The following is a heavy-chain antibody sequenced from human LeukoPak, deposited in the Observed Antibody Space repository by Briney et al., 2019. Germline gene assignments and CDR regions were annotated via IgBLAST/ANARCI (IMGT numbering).Heavy chain of an antibody. J-gene: IGHJ4*02. CDR1: GYTFTGYY. D-gene: IGHD2-2*01. V-gene: IGHV1-2*02. CDR3: ALGRLGYCSSTSCRSFDY. Sequence: ASVKVSCKASGYTFTGYYMHWVRRAPGQGLEWMGWINPNSGGTNYAQKFQGRVTMTRDTSISTAYMELSRLRSDDTAVYYCALGRLGYCSSTSCRSFDYWGQGTLVTVSS. CDR2: INPNSGGT.